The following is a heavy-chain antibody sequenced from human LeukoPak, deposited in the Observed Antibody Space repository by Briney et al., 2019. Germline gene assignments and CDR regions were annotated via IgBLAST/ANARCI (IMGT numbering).Heavy chain of an antibody. V-gene: IGHV3-21*01. CDR3: ARDSYDFWSGLNWFDP. J-gene: IGHJ5*02. CDR2: ISISSSYI. CDR1: GFTFSSYS. Sequence: GGSLRLSCAASGFTFSSYSMNWVRQAPGKGLEWVSSISISSSYIYYADSVKGRFTISRDNAKNSLYLQMNSLRAEDTAVYYCARDSYDFWSGLNWFDPWGQGTLVTVSS. D-gene: IGHD3-3*01.